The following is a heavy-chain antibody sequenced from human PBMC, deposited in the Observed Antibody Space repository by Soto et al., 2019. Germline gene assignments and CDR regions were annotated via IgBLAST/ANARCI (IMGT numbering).Heavy chain of an antibody. CDR1: AYTFTDHY. V-gene: IGHV1-2*02. CDR2: VNPDTSGT. D-gene: IGHD2-2*02. Sequence: VSVKVSCKASAYTFTDHYMHWVRQAPGQGFEWMGWVNPDTSGTIYAQNLQDRVTMTRDTSISTPYMELSRLKSDDTAVYYCARGVIIKYRSNPLDVWGQGTTVTVSS. J-gene: IGHJ6*02. CDR3: ARGVIIKYRSNPLDV.